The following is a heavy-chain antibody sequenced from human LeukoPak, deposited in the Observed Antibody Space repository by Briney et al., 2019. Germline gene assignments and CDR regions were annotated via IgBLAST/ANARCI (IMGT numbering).Heavy chain of an antibody. D-gene: IGHD6-19*01. CDR2: IIPIFCTA. V-gene: IGHV1-69*01. Sequence: VASVKVSCKASGGTFSSYAISWVRQAPGQGLEWMGGIIPIFCTANYAQKFQGRVTITADESTSTAYMELSSLRSEDTAVYYCASRALGYSSGWYHYWGQGTLVTVSS. CDR1: GGTFSSYA. CDR3: ASRALGYSSGWYHY. J-gene: IGHJ4*02.